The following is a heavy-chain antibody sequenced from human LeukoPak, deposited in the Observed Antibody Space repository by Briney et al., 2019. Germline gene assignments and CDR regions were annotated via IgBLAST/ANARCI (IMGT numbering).Heavy chain of an antibody. CDR1: GFTFTDYY. CDR3: TTDRWELPFDY. D-gene: IGHD2-15*01. CDR2: ITNSGTTI. V-gene: IGHV3-11*01. J-gene: IGHJ4*02. Sequence: GGSLRLSCAASGFTFTDYYMSWIRQAPGKGLEWVSYITNSGTTIYYADSVKGRFTISRDNAKNSLYLQMNSLKTEDTAVYYCTTDRWELPFDYWGQGTLVTVSS.